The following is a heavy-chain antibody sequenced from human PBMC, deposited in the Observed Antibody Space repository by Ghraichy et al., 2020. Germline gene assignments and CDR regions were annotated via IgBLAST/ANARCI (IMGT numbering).Heavy chain of an antibody. V-gene: IGHV3-23*01. CDR2: ISGSGGST. D-gene: IGHD1-26*01. Sequence: GGSLRLSCAASGFTFISYAMSWVRQAPGKGLEWVSAISGSGGSTYYADSVKGRFTISRDNSKNTLYLQMNSLRAEDTAVYYCAKGGTGTTYYYYGMDVWGQGTTVTVSS. CDR1: GFTFISYA. CDR3: AKGGTGTTYYYYGMDV. J-gene: IGHJ6*02.